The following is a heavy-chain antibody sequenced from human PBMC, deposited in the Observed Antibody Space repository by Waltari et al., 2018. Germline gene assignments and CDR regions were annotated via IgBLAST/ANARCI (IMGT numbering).Heavy chain of an antibody. V-gene: IGHV1-18*01. CDR2: ISGYSGDA. Sequence: VQMVQSAAEVKKPGASVRVSCKASGYTFTSFGLNWVRQAPGQGLEWMGWISGYSGDAKFAQKVQGRLTMTTDASTSTAYMELRSLESDDTGVYYCARDGVTLFGVVIAEGNYFDYWGQGTLLTVSS. CDR1: GYTFTSFG. D-gene: IGHD3-3*01. CDR3: ARDGVTLFGVVIAEGNYFDY. J-gene: IGHJ4*02.